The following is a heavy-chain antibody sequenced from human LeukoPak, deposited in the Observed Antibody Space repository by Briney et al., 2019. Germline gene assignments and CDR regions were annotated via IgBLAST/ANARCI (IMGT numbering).Heavy chain of an antibody. Sequence: GGSLRLACAASGFSVSNKYLTWVRQAPGKGLEWVAVISYDGSNKYFADSVKGRFTISRDNSKNTLYLQMNSLRAADTAVYYCAKDSGIAVAGTLRAFDIWGQGTMVTVSS. CDR1: GFSVSNKY. CDR3: AKDSGIAVAGTLRAFDI. V-gene: IGHV3-30*18. D-gene: IGHD6-19*01. J-gene: IGHJ3*02. CDR2: ISYDGSNK.